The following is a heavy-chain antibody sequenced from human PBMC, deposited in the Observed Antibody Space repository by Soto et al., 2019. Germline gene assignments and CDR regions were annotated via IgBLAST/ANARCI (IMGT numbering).Heavy chain of an antibody. Sequence: SETLSLTCTVSGGSISSSSYYWGWIRQPPGKGLEWIGSIYYSGSTYYNPSLKSRVTISVDTSKNQFSLKLSSVTAADTAVYYCARQDYDFWSGYKSYYMDVWGKGTTVTVSS. CDR1: GGSISSSSYY. D-gene: IGHD3-3*01. J-gene: IGHJ6*03. V-gene: IGHV4-39*01. CDR2: IYYSGST. CDR3: ARQDYDFWSGYKSYYMDV.